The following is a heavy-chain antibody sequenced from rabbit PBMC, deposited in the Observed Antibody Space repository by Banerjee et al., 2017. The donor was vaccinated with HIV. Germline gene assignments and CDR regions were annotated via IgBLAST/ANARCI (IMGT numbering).Heavy chain of an antibody. CDR3: ARDLAGVIGWNFGL. CDR1: GFDFSSYG. D-gene: IGHD4-1*01. CDR2: INTSSGST. V-gene: IGHV1S45*01. J-gene: IGHJ4*01. Sequence: QEQLVESGGGLVQPGGSLKLSCKASGFDFSSYGVSWVRQAPGKGLEWIACINTSSGSTVYATWAKGRFTISRTSSTTVTLQMTSLTAADTATYLCARDLAGVIGWNFGLWGQGTL.